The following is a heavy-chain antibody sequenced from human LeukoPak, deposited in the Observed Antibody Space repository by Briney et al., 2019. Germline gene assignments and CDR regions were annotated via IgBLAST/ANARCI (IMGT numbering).Heavy chain of an antibody. CDR2: ISGDGGST. J-gene: IGHJ4*02. CDR1: GFTFDDYA. D-gene: IGHD3-16*01. Sequence: GSLRLSCAASGFTFDDYAMHWVRQAPGKGLEWVSLISGDGGSTYYADSVKGRFTISRDNSKNSLYLQMNSLRTEDTALYYCAKGDGWGTGFDYWGQGTLVTVSS. V-gene: IGHV3-43*02. CDR3: AKGDGWGTGFDY.